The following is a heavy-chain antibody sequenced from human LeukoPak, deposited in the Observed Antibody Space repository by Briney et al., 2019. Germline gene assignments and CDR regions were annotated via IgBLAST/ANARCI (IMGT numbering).Heavy chain of an antibody. CDR3: ARGRSTMLLWFGEPGYYFDY. D-gene: IGHD3-10*01. V-gene: IGHV3-7*01. J-gene: IGHJ4*02. CDR1: GFTFSSYW. Sequence: GGPLRLSCAASGFTFSSYWMSGVRQAPRKGLKGVANKKQDGSENYYVDSVKGRLTISRDNAKNSLYLQMNSLRAEDTAVYYCARGRSTMLLWFGEPGYYFDYWGQGTLVTVSS. CDR2: KKQDGSEN.